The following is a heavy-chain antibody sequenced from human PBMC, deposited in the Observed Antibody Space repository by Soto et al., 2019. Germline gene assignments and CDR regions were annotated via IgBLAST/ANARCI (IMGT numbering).Heavy chain of an antibody. D-gene: IGHD2-8*02. CDR2: ISYDGSNK. J-gene: IGHJ4*02. CDR1: GFTFSSYG. CDR3: AKPLVDPDDPFDY. Sequence: GSLRLSCAASGFTFSSYGMHWVRQAPGKGLEWVAVISYDGSNKYYADSVKGRFTISRDNSKNTLYLQMNSLRAEDTAVYYCAKPLVDPDDPFDYWGQGTLVTVSS. V-gene: IGHV3-30*18.